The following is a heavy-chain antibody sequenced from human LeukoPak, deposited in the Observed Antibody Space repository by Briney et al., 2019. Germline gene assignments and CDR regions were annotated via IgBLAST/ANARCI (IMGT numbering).Heavy chain of an antibody. CDR1: GFTFDDYG. Sequence: GGXXXXXCAASGFTFDDYGMSWVRQAPGKGLEWVSGINWNGGSTGYAYSVKGRFTISRDNAKNSLYLQMNSLRAEDTALYYCARKYYYDSSGYYCPYFDYWGQGTLVTVSS. V-gene: IGHV3-20*04. CDR3: ARKYYYDSSGYYCPYFDY. D-gene: IGHD3-22*01. CDR2: INWNGGST. J-gene: IGHJ4*02.